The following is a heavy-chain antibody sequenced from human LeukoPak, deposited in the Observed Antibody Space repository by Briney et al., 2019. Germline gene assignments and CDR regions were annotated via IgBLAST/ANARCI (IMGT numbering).Heavy chain of an antibody. J-gene: IGHJ3*02. CDR1: AGSLTSSSYY. V-gene: IGHV4-39*07. Sequence: SETLSLTCTLSAGSLTSSSYYCGWLRQPPGRGLEWIGSIYYSGSTYYNPSLKTRVTISVDTSKNQFSLKLSSVTAADTAVYYCARDRGADAFDIWGQGKMVTVSS. CDR2: IYYSGST. CDR3: ARDRGADAFDI. D-gene: IGHD3-16*01.